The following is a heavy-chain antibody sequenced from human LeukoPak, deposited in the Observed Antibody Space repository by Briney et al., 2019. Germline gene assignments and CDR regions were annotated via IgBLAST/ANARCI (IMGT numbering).Heavy chain of an antibody. V-gene: IGHV3-7*01. Sequence: GGSLRLSCAASGFTFSSYWMSWVRKAPGKGLEWVANIKQDGSEKYYVDSVKGRFTISRDNAKNSLYLQMNSLRAEDTAVCYCARDKIVGATYFDYWGQGTLVTVSS. CDR3: ARDKIVGATYFDY. CDR1: GFTFSSYW. J-gene: IGHJ4*02. D-gene: IGHD1-26*01. CDR2: IKQDGSEK.